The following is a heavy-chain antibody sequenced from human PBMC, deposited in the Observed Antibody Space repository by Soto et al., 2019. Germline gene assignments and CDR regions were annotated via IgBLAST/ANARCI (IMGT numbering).Heavy chain of an antibody. J-gene: IGHJ4*02. Sequence: GGSLRLSCAASGFTFSTYPMSWVRQAPGKGLEWVSAISGNGGSTYYADSVKGRFTISRDNSKNTLYLQMNSLRAADTAVYYCVKETPGTLDYWGQETLVTVSS. CDR1: GFTFSTYP. D-gene: IGHD2-15*01. CDR2: ISGNGGST. CDR3: VKETPGTLDY. V-gene: IGHV3-23*01.